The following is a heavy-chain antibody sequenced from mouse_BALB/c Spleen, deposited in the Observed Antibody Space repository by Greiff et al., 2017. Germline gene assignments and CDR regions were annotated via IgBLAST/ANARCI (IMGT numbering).Heavy chain of an antibody. CDR1: GYAFSSYW. J-gene: IGHJ4*01. Sequence: QVQLQQSGAELVRPGSSVKISCKASGYAFSSYWMNWVQQRPGQGLEWIGQIDPGDGDTNYKGKFKGKATLTADKSSSTAYMQLSSLTSEDSAVYLCAVWLRYAMDYWGQGTSVTVSS. D-gene: IGHD2-2*01. CDR3: AVWLRYAMDY. V-gene: IGHV1-80*01. CDR2: IDPGDGDT.